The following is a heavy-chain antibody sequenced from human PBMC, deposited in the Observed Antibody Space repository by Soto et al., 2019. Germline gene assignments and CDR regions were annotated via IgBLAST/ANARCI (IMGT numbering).Heavy chain of an antibody. V-gene: IGHV3-23*01. Sequence: GGALRLSCAASGFIFSNFAMYWVRRAPGKGLEWVSSIRQSGDRSSYADSAKGRFTISRDNSKNTLYLQMNGLRLDDTAVYYCARDKITGLFDYWGQGTLVTVSS. CDR3: ARDKITGLFDY. CDR2: IRQSGDRS. CDR1: GFIFSNFA. J-gene: IGHJ4*02. D-gene: IGHD2-8*02.